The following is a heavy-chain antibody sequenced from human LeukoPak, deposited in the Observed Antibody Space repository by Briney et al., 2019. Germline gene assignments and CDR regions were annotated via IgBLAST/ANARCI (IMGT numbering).Heavy chain of an antibody. CDR2: IRSKANSYAT. V-gene: IGHV3-73*01. Sequence: GGSLRLSCAASGFTFSGSAMHWVRQASGKGLEWVGRIRSKANSYATAYAASVKGRFTISRDDSKNTEYLQMNSLKTEDTAVYYCTRQGMVVAASIDAFDIWGQGTMVTVSS. CDR3: TRQGMVVAASIDAFDI. D-gene: IGHD2-15*01. J-gene: IGHJ3*02. CDR1: GFTFSGSA.